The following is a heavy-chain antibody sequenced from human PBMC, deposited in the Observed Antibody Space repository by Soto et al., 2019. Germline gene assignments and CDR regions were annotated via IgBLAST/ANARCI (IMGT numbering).Heavy chain of an antibody. V-gene: IGHV4-34*01. CDR1: GGSFSGYY. J-gene: IGHJ4*02. CDR2: INHSGST. Sequence: PSETLSLTCAVYGGSFSGYYWSWIRQPPGKGLEWIGEINHSGSTNYNPSIKSRVNISVDTSKNQFSIKMSSVTAADTAVYYCARGRDYYDSSGTRIDYWGQGTLVTVSS. CDR3: ARGRDYYDSSGTRIDY. D-gene: IGHD3-22*01.